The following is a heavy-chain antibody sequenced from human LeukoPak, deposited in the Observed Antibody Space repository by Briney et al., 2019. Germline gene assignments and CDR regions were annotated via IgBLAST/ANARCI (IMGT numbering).Heavy chain of an antibody. CDR2: IHSDGIST. J-gene: IGHJ4*02. V-gene: IGHV3-74*03. D-gene: IGHD3-10*02. CDR3: ARDRYYVPDY. CDR1: GFTFSSYG. Sequence: QPGGSLRLSCAASGFTFSSYGMHWVRQAPGKGLEWVSRIHSDGISTTYADSVKGRFTISRDNAKNTLYLQMNSLRAEDTAVYYCARDRYYVPDYWGQGTLVTVSS.